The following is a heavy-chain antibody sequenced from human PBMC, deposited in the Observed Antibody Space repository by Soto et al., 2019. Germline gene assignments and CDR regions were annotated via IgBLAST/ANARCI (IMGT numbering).Heavy chain of an antibody. CDR2: IYYSGST. CDR1: GGFISSGGYY. Sequence: SETLSLTCTVYGGFISSGGYYWSWIRQPPGKGLEWIGSIYYSGSTYYNPSLKSRVTISVDTSKNQFSLKLSPVTAADTAVYYCARKPTVPSGFLYWGQGTLVTVSS. V-gene: IGHV4-39*07. J-gene: IGHJ4*02. D-gene: IGHD4-17*01. CDR3: ARKPTVPSGFLY.